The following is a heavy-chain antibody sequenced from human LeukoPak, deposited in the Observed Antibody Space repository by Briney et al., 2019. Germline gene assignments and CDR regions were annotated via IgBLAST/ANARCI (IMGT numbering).Heavy chain of an antibody. CDR3: ARGAGIYYGMDV. CDR2: IYTRGST. D-gene: IGHD1-26*01. Sequence: SETLSLTCTVSGRSINNGYFWGWIRQPPGKGLEWIGYIYTRGSTDYNPSLKSRVTISVDTSKNQFSLKLNSVTAADTAVYYCARGAGIYYGMDVWGQGTTVTVSS. CDR1: GRSINNGYF. J-gene: IGHJ6*02. V-gene: IGHV4-4*09.